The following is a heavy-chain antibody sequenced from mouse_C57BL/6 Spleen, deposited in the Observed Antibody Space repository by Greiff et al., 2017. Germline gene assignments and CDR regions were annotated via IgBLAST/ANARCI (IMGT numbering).Heavy chain of an antibody. CDR2: IDPETGGT. V-gene: IGHV1-15*01. CDR3: TRRGYGSYYFED. J-gene: IGHJ2*01. D-gene: IGHD2-10*02. CDR1: GYTFTDYE. Sequence: QVQLQQSGAELVRPGASVTLSCKASGYTFTDYEMHWVKQTPVHGLEWIGAIDPETGGTAYNQKFKGKAILTADKSSSTAYMELRSLTSEDSAVYYCTRRGYGSYYFEDWGQGTTLTVSS.